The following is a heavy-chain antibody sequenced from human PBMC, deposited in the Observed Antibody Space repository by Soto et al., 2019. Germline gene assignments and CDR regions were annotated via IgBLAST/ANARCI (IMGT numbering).Heavy chain of an antibody. V-gene: IGHV4-39*01. Sequence: SETLSLTCTVSTDSSSFTNSYWGWIRQPPGKGLQWIGSSSYNGGTFYNPSLKGRVVISFDTSKKQSSLQVTSVTAADTAVHFCARHRIEVVWRGFDFWGQGSPVTVSS. CDR3: ARHRIEVVWRGFDF. CDR1: TDSSSFTNSY. D-gene: IGHD3-10*01. J-gene: IGHJ4*02. CDR2: SSYNGGT.